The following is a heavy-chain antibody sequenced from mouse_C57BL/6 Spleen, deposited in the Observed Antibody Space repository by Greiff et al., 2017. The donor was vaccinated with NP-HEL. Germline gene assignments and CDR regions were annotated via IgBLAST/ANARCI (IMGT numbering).Heavy chain of an antibody. Sequence: VQLKESGGGLVQPKGSLKLSCAASGFSFNTYAMNWVRQAPGKGLEWVGRIRSNSNNYATYYADSVKDRFTIYRDDSESILYLQMNNLKTEDTVLCYFVRGSTYNYAMDYWGQGTSVTVSS. V-gene: IGHV10-1*01. D-gene: IGHD5-1*01. CDR3: VRGSTYNYAMDY. J-gene: IGHJ4*01. CDR2: IRSNSNNYAT. CDR1: GFSFNTYA.